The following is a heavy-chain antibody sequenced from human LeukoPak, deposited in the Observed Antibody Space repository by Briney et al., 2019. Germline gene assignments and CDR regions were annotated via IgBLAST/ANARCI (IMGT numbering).Heavy chain of an antibody. CDR3: ARGGFAVAGDASWFDP. D-gene: IGHD6-19*01. CDR1: GYSFTSYW. V-gene: IGHV5-51*01. J-gene: IGHJ5*02. CDR2: IYPGDSDT. Sequence: GESLKISCKGSGYSFTSYWIGWVRQMPGKGLEWMGIIYPGDSDTRYSPSFQGQVTISADKSISTAYLQWSSLKASDTAMYYCARGGFAVAGDASWFDPWGQGTLVTVSS.